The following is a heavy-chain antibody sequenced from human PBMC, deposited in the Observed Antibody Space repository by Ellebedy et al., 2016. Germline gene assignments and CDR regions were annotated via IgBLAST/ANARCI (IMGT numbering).Heavy chain of an antibody. V-gene: IGHV4-4*07. CDR2: IFTSGSF. CDR1: GGSVSRYF. CDR3: ARVHCSITTCDYYYMDV. Sequence: SETLSLTCTVSGGSVSRYFWSWIRQPAGKGLEWIGRIFTSGSFDYNPSLMSRVTMPVVTSKNQISLRLNSVTTADTAVYYCARVHCSITTCDYYYMDVWGKGTTVTVSS. J-gene: IGHJ6*03. D-gene: IGHD1-1*01.